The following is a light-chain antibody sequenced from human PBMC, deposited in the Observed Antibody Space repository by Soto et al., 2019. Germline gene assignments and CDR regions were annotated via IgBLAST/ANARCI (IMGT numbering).Light chain of an antibody. V-gene: IGKV3-15*01. CDR3: QQYNNWPPIT. CDR1: QSVSSK. CDR2: GAS. J-gene: IGKJ5*01. Sequence: EIAMTQSPATLAWSPGEKAPLPCRASQSVSSKLAWYQQKPGQAPRLLIYGASTRATGIPARFSGSGSGTEFTLTISSLQSEDFAVYYCQQYNNWPPITFGQGTRLEFK.